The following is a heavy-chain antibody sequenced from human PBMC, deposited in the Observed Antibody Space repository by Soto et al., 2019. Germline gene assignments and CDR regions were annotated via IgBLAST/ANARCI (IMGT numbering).Heavy chain of an antibody. CDR3: AKDGVSGSYSDY. CDR1: GFRFSNYG. Sequence: PGGSLRLSCVGSGFRFSNYGMHWVRQAPGKGPEWLAIISYDGSSKYYGDSAKGRFTVSRDNSGNTVYLQMKNLRPEDTAIYYCAKDGVSGSYSDYWGQGTRVTVSS. V-gene: IGHV3-30*18. CDR2: ISYDGSSK. J-gene: IGHJ4*02. D-gene: IGHD1-26*01.